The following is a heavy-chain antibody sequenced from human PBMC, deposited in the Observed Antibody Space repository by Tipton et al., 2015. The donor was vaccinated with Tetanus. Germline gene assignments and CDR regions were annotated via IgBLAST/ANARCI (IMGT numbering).Heavy chain of an antibody. V-gene: IGHV3-74*01. Sequence: SLRLSCAASGFTLSSYWMHWVRQAPGKGLVWVSHINSDGSSTSYADSVKGRFTISRDNAKNTLYLQMNSLRAEDTAVYYCARDSYSGSYDYWGQGTLVTVSS. CDR1: GFTLSSYW. J-gene: IGHJ4*02. CDR2: INSDGSST. CDR3: ARDSYSGSYDY. D-gene: IGHD1-26*01.